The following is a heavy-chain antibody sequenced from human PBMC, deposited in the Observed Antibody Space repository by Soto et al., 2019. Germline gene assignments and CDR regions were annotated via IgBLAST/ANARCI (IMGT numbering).Heavy chain of an antibody. J-gene: IGHJ4*02. CDR2: ISGSGGST. CDR3: AKRLPPRGVAVWGSYRYPVGY. Sequence: GGSLRLSCAASGFTFSSYAMSWVRQAPGKGLEWVSAISGSGGSTYYADSVKGRFTISRDNSKKTLYLQMNSLRAEDTAVYYCAKRLPPRGVAVWGSYRYPVGYWGQGTLVTVSS. CDR1: GFTFSSYA. V-gene: IGHV3-23*01. D-gene: IGHD3-16*02.